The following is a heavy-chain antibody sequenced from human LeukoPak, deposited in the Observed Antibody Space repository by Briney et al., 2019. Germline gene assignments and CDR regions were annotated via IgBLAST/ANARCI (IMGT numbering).Heavy chain of an antibody. CDR3: ARAADVVTRGIAVAGRYYYYYYMDV. D-gene: IGHD6-19*01. Sequence: SETLSLTCTVSGGSISSGSYYWSWIRQPAGKGLEWIGRIYTSGSTNYNPSLKSRVTISVDTSKNQFSLKLSSVTAADTAVYYCARAADVVTRGIAVAGRYYYYYYMDVWGKGTTVTVSS. J-gene: IGHJ6*03. CDR2: IYTSGST. V-gene: IGHV4-61*02. CDR1: GGSISSGSYY.